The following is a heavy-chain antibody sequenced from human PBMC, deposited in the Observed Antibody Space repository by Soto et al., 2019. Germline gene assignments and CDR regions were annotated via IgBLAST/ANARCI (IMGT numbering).Heavy chain of an antibody. D-gene: IGHD1-20*01. Sequence: QVVLVQSGAEVKKPGASVEVSCKASGYKFTDYYIHWVRQAPGQGPEWMGWVNPKRGDAVYAQKFQGWVTMTRDTATTKAYLEVNRLKSDDTAVYYCARDPGIPGRYWYFDLWGRGTLVTVSS. CDR2: VNPKRGDA. V-gene: IGHV1-2*04. CDR3: ARDPGIPGRYWYFDL. CDR1: GYKFTDYY. J-gene: IGHJ2*01.